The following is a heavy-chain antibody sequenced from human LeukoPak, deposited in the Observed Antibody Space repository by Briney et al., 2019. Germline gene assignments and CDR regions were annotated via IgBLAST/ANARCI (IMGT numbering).Heavy chain of an antibody. CDR1: GFTFSYFW. J-gene: IGHJ4*02. Sequence: AGGSLRLSCAADGFTFSYFWMHWVSQAPGKVLVWVSHINRAGSTTSYAGSVKGRFTISRDNAKNTVYLQMNSLRAEDTAVYYCARGRQGRDGYTDYWGQGTLVTVSS. D-gene: IGHD5-24*01. CDR2: INRAGSTT. V-gene: IGHV3-74*01. CDR3: ARGRQGRDGYTDY.